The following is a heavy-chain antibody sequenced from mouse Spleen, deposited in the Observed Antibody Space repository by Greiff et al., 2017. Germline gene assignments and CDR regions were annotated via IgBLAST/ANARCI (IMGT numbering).Heavy chain of an antibody. D-gene: IGHD1-1*01. CDR1: GYTFTSYT. Sequence: VQLQQSGAELARPGASVTMSCKASGYTFTSYTMHWVKQRPGQGLEWIGYINPSSGYTKYNQKFKDKATLTADKSSSTAYMQLSSLTSEDSAVYYCARKEVYYYGSSYRGQGTTLTVSS. J-gene: IGHJ2*01. CDR2: INPSSGYT. V-gene: IGHV1-4*01. CDR3: ARKEVYYYGSSY.